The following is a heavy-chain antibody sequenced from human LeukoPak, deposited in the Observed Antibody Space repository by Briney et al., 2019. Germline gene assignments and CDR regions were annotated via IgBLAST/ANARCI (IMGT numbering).Heavy chain of an antibody. Sequence: GASVKVSCKASGYTFTGYYMHWVRQAPGQGLEWMGWINPNSGGTNYAQKFQGRVTMTRDTSISTAYMELSRLRSDDTAVYYCASLLWLPRYGGNSTIGHNWFDPWGQGTLVTVSS. J-gene: IGHJ5*02. CDR1: GYTFTGYY. CDR3: ASLLWLPRYGGNSTIGHNWFDP. CDR2: INPNSGGT. V-gene: IGHV1-2*02. D-gene: IGHD4-23*01.